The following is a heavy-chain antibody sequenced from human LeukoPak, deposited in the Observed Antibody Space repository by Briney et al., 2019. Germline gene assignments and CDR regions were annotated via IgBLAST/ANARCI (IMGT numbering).Heavy chain of an antibody. CDR1: GFTFSSFT. D-gene: IGHD2-15*01. J-gene: IGHJ4*02. V-gene: IGHV3-48*02. Sequence: GGPLRLSCAASGFTFSSFTMNWARQVPGKGLEWVSYISLGSSTMFYADSVKGRFTISRDNAKNSLYLQMNSLRDDDTAVYYCARVGNGRSWDYWGQGTLVSVSS. CDR3: ARVGNGRSWDY. CDR2: ISLGSSTM.